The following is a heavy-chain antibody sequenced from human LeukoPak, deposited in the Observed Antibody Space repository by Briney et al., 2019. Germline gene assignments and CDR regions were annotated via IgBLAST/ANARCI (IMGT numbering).Heavy chain of an antibody. D-gene: IGHD5-18*01. CDR1: GYTFTVYY. J-gene: IGHJ6*02. Sequence: ASVKVSCKASGYTFTVYYMHWVRQAPGQGLEWMGWINPNSGGTNYAQKLQGRVTMTRDTSISTAYMELSRLRSDDTAVYYCAIVADTGMCMNYYGMDVWGQGTTVTVSS. CDR2: INPNSGGT. V-gene: IGHV1-2*02. CDR3: AIVADTGMCMNYYGMDV.